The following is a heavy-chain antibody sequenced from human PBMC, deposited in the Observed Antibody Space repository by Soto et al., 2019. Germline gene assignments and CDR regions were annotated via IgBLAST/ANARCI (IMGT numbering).Heavy chain of an antibody. CDR3: KREMIAGGNYYYYYGMDV. V-gene: IGHV1-69*13. CDR1: GGTFSSYA. J-gene: IGHJ6*02. CDR2: IIPIFGTA. Sequence: ASVKVSCKASGGTFSSYAISWVRQAPGQGLEWMGGIIPIFGTANYAQKFQGRVTITADESTSTAYMELSSLRSEDTAVYYCKREMIAGGNYYYYYGMDVGGQGTRVTVSS. D-gene: IGHD3-22*01.